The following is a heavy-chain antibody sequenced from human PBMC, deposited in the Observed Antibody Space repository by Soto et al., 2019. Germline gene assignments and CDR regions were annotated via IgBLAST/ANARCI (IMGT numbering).Heavy chain of an antibody. D-gene: IGHD6-19*01. V-gene: IGHV4-59*01. Sequence: KPSETLSLTCTVSGGSISSYYWSWIRQPPGKGLEWIGYIYYSGSTNYNPSLKSRVTISVDTSKNQFSLKLSSVTAADTAVYYCASSPNHSSGSNNVFDYWGQGTLVTVSS. J-gene: IGHJ4*02. CDR1: GGSISSYY. CDR3: ASSPNHSSGSNNVFDY. CDR2: IYYSGST.